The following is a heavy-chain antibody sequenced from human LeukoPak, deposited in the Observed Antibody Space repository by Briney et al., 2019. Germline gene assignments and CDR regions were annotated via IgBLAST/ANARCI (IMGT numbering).Heavy chain of an antibody. CDR2: MNPNSGNT. CDR1: GYTSTSYD. Sequence: ASVEVSCKASGYTSTSYDINWVRQATGQGLEWMGWMNPNSGNTGYAQKFQGRVTMTRDTSISTAYMELSRLRSDDTAVYYCARFSGSYLVFDYWGQGTLVTVSS. CDR3: ARFSGSYLVFDY. J-gene: IGHJ4*02. D-gene: IGHD1-26*01. V-gene: IGHV1-8*01.